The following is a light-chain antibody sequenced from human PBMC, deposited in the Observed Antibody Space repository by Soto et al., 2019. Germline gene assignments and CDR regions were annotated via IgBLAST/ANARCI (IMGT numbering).Light chain of an antibody. CDR2: GAS. CDR3: QQHNYWRY. CDR1: QSVGSN. J-gene: IGKJ2*01. Sequence: EIVMTQSPATLSVSPGERATLSCRASQSVGSNLAWFQQKPGQAPRLLVYGASTRATGVPGRFSGRGSGTKFTLTATRLQCEDVAVYYGQQHNYWRYFGRGPYVEIK. V-gene: IGKV3-15*01.